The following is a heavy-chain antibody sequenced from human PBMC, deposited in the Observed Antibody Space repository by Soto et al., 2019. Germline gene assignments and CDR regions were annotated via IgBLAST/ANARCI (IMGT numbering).Heavy chain of an antibody. CDR2: LYSSRDT. Sequence: SETLSLTCSVSGGSISSNSYSWGWIRQPPGKGLEWIGTLYSSRDTYYNPSLKSRVTISADTSQNQFSLDLTSVTATDTAVYCCARHPGYCSGGSCNGQYTLDVWGQGTTVTVSS. D-gene: IGHD2-15*01. V-gene: IGHV4-39*01. CDR3: ARHPGYCSGGSCNGQYTLDV. CDR1: GGSISSNSYS. J-gene: IGHJ6*02.